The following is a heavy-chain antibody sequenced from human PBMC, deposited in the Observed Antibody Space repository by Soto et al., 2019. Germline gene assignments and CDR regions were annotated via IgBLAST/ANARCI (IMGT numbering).Heavy chain of an antibody. CDR2: ISSTTHYI. CDR1: GFTFTRYS. V-gene: IGHV3-21*06. J-gene: IGHJ4*02. CDR3: ARESEDLTSNFDY. Sequence: GSLRLSCAASGFTFTRYSMNWVGQSPGKGLEWVSSISSTTHYIYYADSMRGRFTISRDNAKNAVYLEMNSLRAEDTAVYYCARESEDLTSNFDYWGQGTLVTVSS.